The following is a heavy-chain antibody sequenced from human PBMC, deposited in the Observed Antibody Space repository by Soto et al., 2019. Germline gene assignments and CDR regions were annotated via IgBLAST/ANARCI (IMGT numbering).Heavy chain of an antibody. CDR3: AYSLSYGTIFTFDD. D-gene: IGHD1-1*01. CDR1: GFSLRTSGVG. J-gene: IGHJ4*02. V-gene: IGHV2-5*02. Sequence: QITLKESGPPLVKPTQTLTLTCTFSGFSLRTSGVGLGWIRQPPGKALEWLALIYWDDDKRYSPSLKSRLTITKDTSENQVVLTMTNMDPVDTATYYCAYSLSYGTIFTFDDWGQGTLVTVSS. CDR2: IYWDDDK.